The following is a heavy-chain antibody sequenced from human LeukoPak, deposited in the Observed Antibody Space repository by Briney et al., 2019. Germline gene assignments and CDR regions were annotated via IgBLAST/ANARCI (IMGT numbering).Heavy chain of an antibody. V-gene: IGHV4-39*01. Sequence: SETLSLTCIVSGGSISSSSYNWGWIRQPPGKGLEWIGSIYYSGTTYYNPSLKSRLTISVDTSKNQFSLNLSSVTAADTAVYYCARAGGYYDSSGYYPPTLWGQGTLVTVSS. CDR1: GGSISSSSYN. CDR2: IYYSGTT. J-gene: IGHJ4*02. D-gene: IGHD3-22*01. CDR3: ARAGGYYDSSGYYPPTL.